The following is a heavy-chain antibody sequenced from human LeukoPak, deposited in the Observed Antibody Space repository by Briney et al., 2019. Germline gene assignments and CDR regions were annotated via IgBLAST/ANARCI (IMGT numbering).Heavy chain of an antibody. V-gene: IGHV4-39*02. D-gene: IGHD5-12*01. Sequence: SETLSLTCTVSGGSISSYYWGWIRQPPGKGLEWIGSIYYSGSTYYNPSLKSRVTISVDTSKNQFSLKLSSVTAADTAVYYCAKDRSSGYDWYHFDYWGQGTLVTVSS. CDR1: GGSISSYY. CDR3: AKDRSSGYDWYHFDY. J-gene: IGHJ4*02. CDR2: IYYSGST.